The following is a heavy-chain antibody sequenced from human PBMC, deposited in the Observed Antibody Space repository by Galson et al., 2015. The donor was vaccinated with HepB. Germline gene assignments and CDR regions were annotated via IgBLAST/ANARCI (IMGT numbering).Heavy chain of an antibody. CDR2: ISYDGSNR. V-gene: IGHV3-30-3*01. Sequence: SLRLSCAASGFTFSRNAMHWVRQAPGKGLEWVAVISYDGSNRYYVDSVKDRFTISRDNSKNTPYLQMNSLTAEDTAVYYCAREGSSGRFFRWFCDYWGQGTLVTVSS. J-gene: IGHJ4*02. CDR3: AREGSSGRFFRWFCDY. D-gene: IGHD3-3*01. CDR1: GFTFSRNA.